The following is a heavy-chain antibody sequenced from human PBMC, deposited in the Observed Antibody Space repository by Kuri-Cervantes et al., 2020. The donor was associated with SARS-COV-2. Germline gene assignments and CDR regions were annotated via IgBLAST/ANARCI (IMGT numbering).Heavy chain of an antibody. CDR1: GGTFSSYG. J-gene: IGHJ6*03. V-gene: IGHV1-18*01. Sequence: ASVKVSCKASGGTFSSYGISWVRQAPGQGLEWMGWISAYNGNTNYAQKLQGRVTMTTDTSTSTAYMELRSLRSDDTAVYYCARVLAGYGYYMDVWGKGTTVTVSS. CDR3: ARVLAGYGYYMDV. D-gene: IGHD5-18*01. CDR2: ISAYNGNT.